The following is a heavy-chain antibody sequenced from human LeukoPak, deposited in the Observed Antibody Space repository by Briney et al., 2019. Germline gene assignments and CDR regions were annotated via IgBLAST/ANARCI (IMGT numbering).Heavy chain of an antibody. V-gene: IGHV3-7*01. Sequence: PGGSLRLSCEGSTFIFANYWMSWVRQAPGKGLEWVANIKDDGSQKNYIDSVKGRFTISRDNAKGSLFLQMNSLSSEDTAVYYCARRNVYTGWSFDSWGQGTMVTVSS. CDR2: IKDDGSQK. D-gene: IGHD2-15*01. CDR3: ARRNVYTGWSFDS. CDR1: TFIFANYW. J-gene: IGHJ4*02.